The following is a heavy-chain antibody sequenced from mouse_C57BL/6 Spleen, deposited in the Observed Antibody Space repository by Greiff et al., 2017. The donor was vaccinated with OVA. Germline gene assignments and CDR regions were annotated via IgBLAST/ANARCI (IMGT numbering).Heavy chain of an antibody. CDR3: ARDAYGSSPYYFDY. CDR2: ISDCGRYT. V-gene: IGHV5-4*01. J-gene: IGHJ2*01. D-gene: IGHD1-1*01. CDR1: GFTFSSYA. Sequence: EVMLVESGGGLVKPGGSLKLSCAASGFTFSSYAMSWVRQTPEKRLEWVATISDCGRYTYYPDNVKGRFTISRDNAKNNLYLQMSTLKSEDTAMYYCARDAYGSSPYYFDYWGQGTTLTVSS.